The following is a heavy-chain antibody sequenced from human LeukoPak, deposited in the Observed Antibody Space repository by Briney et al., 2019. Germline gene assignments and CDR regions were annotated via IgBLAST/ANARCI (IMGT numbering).Heavy chain of an antibody. D-gene: IGHD1-1*01. CDR1: GGTFSSYA. Sequence: SVKVSCKASGGTFSSYAISWVRQAPGQGLEWRGGIIPIFGTANYAQKFQGRVTVTADESPSTAYMELSSLRSEDTAVYYCARALVQLEQIHWFDPWGQGTLVTVSS. J-gene: IGHJ5*02. CDR2: IIPIFGTA. V-gene: IGHV1-69*13. CDR3: ARALVQLEQIHWFDP.